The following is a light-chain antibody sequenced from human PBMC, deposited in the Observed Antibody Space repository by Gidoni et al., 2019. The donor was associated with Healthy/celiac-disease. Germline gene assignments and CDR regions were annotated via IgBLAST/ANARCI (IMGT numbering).Light chain of an antibody. Sequence: DIVMTQSPDSLAVSLGERATINCKSSQSVLYSSNNKNYLAWYQQKPGQPPKLLIYWASTRDSGVPDRFSGSGSGTDFTLTISRLQAEDVAVYYCQQYYSTRTFGQGTKVEIK. CDR2: WAS. J-gene: IGKJ1*01. V-gene: IGKV4-1*01. CDR1: QSVLYSSNNKNY. CDR3: QQYYSTRT.